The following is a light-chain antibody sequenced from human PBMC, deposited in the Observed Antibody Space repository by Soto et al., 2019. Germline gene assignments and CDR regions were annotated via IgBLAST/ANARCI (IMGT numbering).Light chain of an antibody. J-gene: IGLJ2*01. CDR3: SSYASSTTLDVL. V-gene: IGLV2-14*01. CDR1: SSDVGGHNY. Sequence: QSVLTQPASVSGSPGQSITISCTGTSSDVGGHNYVSWYQQHPGKAPKLMIYEVSDRPSGVSNRFSGSKSGNTASLTISGLQADDEADYYCSSYASSTTLDVLFGGGTKVTVL. CDR2: EVS.